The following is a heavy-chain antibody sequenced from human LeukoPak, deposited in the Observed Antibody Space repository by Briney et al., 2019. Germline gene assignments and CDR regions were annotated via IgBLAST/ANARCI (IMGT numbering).Heavy chain of an antibody. CDR1: GYTFTGYY. D-gene: IGHD3-10*01. Sequence: ASVKVSCKASGYTFTGYYMHWVRQAPGQGLEWMGWINPNSGGTNYAQKFQGRVTMTRDTSISTAYMELSRLRSDDTAVYYCARGRVVRGVIITLDYYYYMDVWGKGTTVTVSS. J-gene: IGHJ6*03. CDR2: INPNSGGT. V-gene: IGHV1-2*02. CDR3: ARGRVVRGVIITLDYYYYMDV.